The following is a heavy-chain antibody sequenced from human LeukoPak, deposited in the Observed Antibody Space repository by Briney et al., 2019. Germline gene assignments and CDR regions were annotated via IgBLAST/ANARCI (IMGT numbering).Heavy chain of an antibody. CDR2: ISSIGGTR. CDR1: EFAFSVYE. CDR3: TTLTVASSFDY. V-gene: IGHV3-48*03. D-gene: IGHD6-19*01. Sequence: GGSLRLSCAVSEFAFSVYEMYWVRQAPGKGLEWVSYISSIGGTRYYADSVKGRFTISRDNAKNSLYLQMNSLRAEDTAVYYCTTLTVASSFDYWGQGALVTVSS. J-gene: IGHJ4*02.